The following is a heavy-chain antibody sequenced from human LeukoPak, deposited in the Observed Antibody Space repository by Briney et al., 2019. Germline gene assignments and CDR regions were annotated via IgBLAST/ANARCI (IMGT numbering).Heavy chain of an antibody. CDR1: GFTFSSYE. Sequence: GGSLRLSCATSGFTFSSYEMNWVRQAPGKGLEWVSHISSSGNTIKYADSVKGRFTISRDNTKSSLYLQMNSLRVDDTAVYYCARDRGLVGSTIHYWGQGTLVTVSS. J-gene: IGHJ4*02. D-gene: IGHD1-26*01. CDR3: ARDRGLVGSTIHY. CDR2: ISSSGNTI. V-gene: IGHV3-48*03.